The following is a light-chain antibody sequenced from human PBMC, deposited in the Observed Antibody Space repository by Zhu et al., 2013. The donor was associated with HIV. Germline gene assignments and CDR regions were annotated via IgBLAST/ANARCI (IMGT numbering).Light chain of an antibody. CDR1: QSVGTS. Sequence: EIVLTQSPATLSLSPGERATLSCRASQSVGTSFAWYQQKPGQAPRLLIYDASTRATDIPARFSGSGSGTDFTLTISSLEPEDSAIYYCQHRASWPLAFGQGTKLEIK. V-gene: IGKV3-11*01. J-gene: IGKJ2*01. CDR3: QHRASWPLA. CDR2: DAS.